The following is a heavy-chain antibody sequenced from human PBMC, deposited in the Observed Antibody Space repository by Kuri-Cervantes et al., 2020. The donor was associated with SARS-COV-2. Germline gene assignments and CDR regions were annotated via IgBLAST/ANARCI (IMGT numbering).Heavy chain of an antibody. V-gene: IGHV3-30*02. J-gene: IGHJ4*02. CDR1: GFTVSSNY. Sequence: GESLKISCAASGFTVSSNYMSWVRQAPGKGLEWVAFIRYDGSNKYYADSVKGRFTISRDNSKNTLYLQMNSLRAEDTAVYYCARGSIWGGYYLGDPDDYWGQGTLVTVSS. CDR2: IRYDGSNK. D-gene: IGHD3-3*01. CDR3: ARGSIWGGYYLGDPDDY.